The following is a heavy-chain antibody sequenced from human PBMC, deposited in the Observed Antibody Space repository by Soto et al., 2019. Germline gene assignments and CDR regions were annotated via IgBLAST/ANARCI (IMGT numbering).Heavy chain of an antibody. D-gene: IGHD1-26*01. CDR1: GFTFSSYG. V-gene: IGHV3-30*18. CDR2: ISYDGSNK. J-gene: IGHJ6*02. CDR3: AKDLYSGSYGGDHYYYGMDV. Sequence: QVQLVESGGGVVQPGRSLRLSCAASGFTFSSYGMHWVRQAPGKGLEWVAVISYDGSNKYYADSVKGRFTISRDNSKNALYLQRNSRRGEDMAVYYCAKDLYSGSYGGDHYYYGMDVWGQGTTVTVSS.